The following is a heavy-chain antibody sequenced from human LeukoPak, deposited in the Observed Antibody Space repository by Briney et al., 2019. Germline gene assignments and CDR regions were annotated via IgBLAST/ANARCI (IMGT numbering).Heavy chain of an antibody. V-gene: IGHV6-1*01. CDR2: TYYRSKWSN. Sequence: SQTLSLTCAISGDSVSSKSAAWNWIRQSPSGGLEWLGRTYYRSKWSNDYAVSVKSRITINPDTSKNQFSLQLNSVTPDDTGVYYCARLVGGSPDSWGQGTLVTVSS. D-gene: IGHD2-15*01. J-gene: IGHJ4*02. CDR1: GDSVSSKSAA. CDR3: ARLVGGSPDS.